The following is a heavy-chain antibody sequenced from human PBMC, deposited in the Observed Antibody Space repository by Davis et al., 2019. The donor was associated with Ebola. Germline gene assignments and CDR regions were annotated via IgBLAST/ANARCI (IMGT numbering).Heavy chain of an antibody. CDR1: GFTFSSYS. V-gene: IGHV3-48*02. CDR3: AREPCDY. CDR2: ISSSSSTI. J-gene: IGHJ4*02. Sequence: GESLKISCAASGFTFSSYSMNWVRQAPGKGLEWVSYISSSSSTIHYADSVKGRFTISRDNAKNSLYLQMNSLRDEDTAVYYCAREPCDYWGQGTLVTVSS.